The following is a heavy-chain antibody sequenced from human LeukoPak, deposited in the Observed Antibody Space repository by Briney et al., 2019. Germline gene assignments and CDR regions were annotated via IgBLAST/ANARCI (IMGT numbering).Heavy chain of an antibody. CDR2: INAGNGNT. CDR3: ARDPVPADSGWYLHFDY. D-gene: IGHD6-19*01. V-gene: IGHV1-3*01. CDR1: GYTFTSYA. Sequence: ASVKVSCKASGYTFTSYAMHWARQAPGQRLEWMGWINAGNGNTKYSQKFQGRVTITRDTSASTVYMELSSLRSEDTAVYYCARDPVPADSGWYLHFDYWGQGTLVTVSS. J-gene: IGHJ4*02.